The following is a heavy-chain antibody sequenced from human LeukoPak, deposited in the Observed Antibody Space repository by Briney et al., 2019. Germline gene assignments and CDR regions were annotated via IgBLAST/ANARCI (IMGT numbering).Heavy chain of an antibody. D-gene: IGHD2-2*01. CDR2: ISGGGDST. J-gene: IGHJ4*02. CDR1: GFAFNTYA. V-gene: IGHV3-23*01. Sequence: GGSLRLSCAASGFAFNTYAMNWVRQAPGRGLEWVSVISGGGDSTHYADSVKGRFTISGDNSKNTLYLQMNGLRAEDTAVYYCTKAGCTGTSCYSNYWGQGTLVTVSS. CDR3: TKAGCTGTSCYSNY.